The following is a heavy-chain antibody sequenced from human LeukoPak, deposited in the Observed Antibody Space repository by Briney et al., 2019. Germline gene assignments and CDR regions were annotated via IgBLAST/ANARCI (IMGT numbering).Heavy chain of an antibody. J-gene: IGHJ3*02. D-gene: IGHD4-17*01. CDR1: GYTFTGYY. Sequence: ASVKVSCKAPGYTFTGYYMHWVRQAPGQGLEWMGWINPNSGGTNHAQKFQGRVTMTRDTSISTVYMELSRLRSDDTAEYYCARDLNYGDYTTRAFDIWGQGTMVTVSS. V-gene: IGHV1-2*02. CDR2: INPNSGGT. CDR3: ARDLNYGDYTTRAFDI.